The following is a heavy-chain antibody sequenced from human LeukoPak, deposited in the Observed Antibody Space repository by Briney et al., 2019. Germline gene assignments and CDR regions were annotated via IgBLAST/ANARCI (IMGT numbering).Heavy chain of an antibody. Sequence: SETLSLTCAVSGGSMSSYHWNWLRQPPGKGLEGIVYIYYSGSTNYNPSLESRVTISIGTSKNQFSLKLTSVTAADTAVYYCARGDVFDIWGQGTLVTVSP. CDR1: GGSMSSYH. V-gene: IGHV4-59*01. J-gene: IGHJ3*02. CDR2: IYYSGST. CDR3: ARGDVFDI.